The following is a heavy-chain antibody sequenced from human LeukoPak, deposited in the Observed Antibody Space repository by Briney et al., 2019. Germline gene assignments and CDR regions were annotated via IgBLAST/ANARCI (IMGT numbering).Heavy chain of an antibody. CDR2: IYYSGST. J-gene: IGHJ4*02. CDR1: GGSISSSSYY. Sequence: SETLSLTCTVSGGSISSSSYYWGWIRQPPGKGLEWIGSIYYSGSTYYNPSLKSRVTISVDTSKNQFSLKLSSVTAADTAVYYCARQRNILTGYYQGYFDYWGQGTLVTVSS. CDR3: ARQRNILTGYYQGYFDY. V-gene: IGHV4-39*01. D-gene: IGHD3-9*01.